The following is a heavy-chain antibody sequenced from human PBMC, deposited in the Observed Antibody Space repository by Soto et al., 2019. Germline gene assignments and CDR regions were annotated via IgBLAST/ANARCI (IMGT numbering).Heavy chain of an antibody. Sequence: EVQLAESGGGLAQPGGSLRLSCVGSGFTFSSFEMNWVRKTPRKGLEWLSYIGRSGETIYYADSVKGRFTISRDNAKSSLFLQMNGLRDEDTGIYYCARDSRGGAARRPTFYYWGRGTLVTVSS. CDR3: ARDSRGGAARRPTFYY. D-gene: IGHD6-6*01. CDR1: GFTFSSFE. J-gene: IGHJ4*02. V-gene: IGHV3-48*03. CDR2: IGRSGETI.